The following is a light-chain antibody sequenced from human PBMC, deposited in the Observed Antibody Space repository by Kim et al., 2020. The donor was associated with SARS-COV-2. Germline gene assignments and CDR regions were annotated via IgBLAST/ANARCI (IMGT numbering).Light chain of an antibody. CDR2: AAS. CDR1: QGSNNF. J-gene: IGKJ1*01. CDR3: QKYNCAPWT. Sequence: ASVGDRVTMTCRSSQGSNNFLAWYQQRPGKVPKLLIYAASVWQSGVPSRFSASGSGTDFTLTTSSLQPEDVATYYCQKYNCAPWTFGQGTKVDIK. V-gene: IGKV1-27*01.